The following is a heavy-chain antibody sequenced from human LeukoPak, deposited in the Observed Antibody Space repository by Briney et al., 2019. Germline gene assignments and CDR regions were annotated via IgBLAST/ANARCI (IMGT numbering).Heavy chain of an antibody. CDR2: IKSNRSNR. CDR1: GFTFSSYD. CDR3: ARVNDYGRNDDAFDI. D-gene: IGHD4-23*01. Sequence: GGSLGLSCVASGFTFSSYDMNWVSQAPGKGLEWVSYIKSNRSNRFYAGAVKGRCTISRDNDKNTLYLQMNSMRAEDKALYYCARVNDYGRNDDAFDIWGQGKMITVSS. J-gene: IGHJ3*02. V-gene: IGHV3-48*03.